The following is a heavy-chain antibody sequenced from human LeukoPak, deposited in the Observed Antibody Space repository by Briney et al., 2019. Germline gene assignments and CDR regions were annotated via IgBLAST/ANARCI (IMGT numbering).Heavy chain of an antibody. CDR3: AKDLAMIVVVITFDY. V-gene: IGHV3-23*01. D-gene: IGHD3-22*01. Sequence: GGSLRLSCAASGFTFSSYAMSWVRQAPGKGLEWVSTISGSGGSTYYADSVKGRFTISRDNSKNTLYLQMNSLRAEDTAVYYCAKDLAMIVVVITFDYWGQETLVTVSS. CDR2: ISGSGGST. CDR1: GFTFSSYA. J-gene: IGHJ4*02.